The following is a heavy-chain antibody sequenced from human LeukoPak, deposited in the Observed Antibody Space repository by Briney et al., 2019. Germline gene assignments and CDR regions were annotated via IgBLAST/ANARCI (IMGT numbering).Heavy chain of an antibody. V-gene: IGHV3-53*01. CDR1: GFSVANDR. CDR2: VYGNGNT. J-gene: IGHJ4*02. Sequence: PGGSLRLSCAASGFSVANDRMSWVRQPPGKGLEWVSTVYGNGNTAYTDSVKGRFTISRDNSKNTLLLQMNSLRAEDTAVYFCVRERLGAIVENWGQGVLVIVSS. CDR3: VRERLGAIVEN. D-gene: IGHD3-16*02.